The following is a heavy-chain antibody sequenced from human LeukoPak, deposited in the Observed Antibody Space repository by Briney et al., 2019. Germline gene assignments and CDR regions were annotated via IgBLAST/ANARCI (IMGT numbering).Heavy chain of an antibody. Sequence: GGSLRLSCAASGFSLSDHYMDWVRQAPGKGLEWVARSRIKADNYLTQYAASVNGRFIISRDDSKNSLYLQMNSLKTEDMAVYYCARGYCSFDMWGQGTVVTVSS. D-gene: IGHD2-8*02. J-gene: IGHJ3*02. CDR3: ARGYCSFDM. V-gene: IGHV3-72*01. CDR1: GFSLSDHY. CDR2: SRIKADNYLT.